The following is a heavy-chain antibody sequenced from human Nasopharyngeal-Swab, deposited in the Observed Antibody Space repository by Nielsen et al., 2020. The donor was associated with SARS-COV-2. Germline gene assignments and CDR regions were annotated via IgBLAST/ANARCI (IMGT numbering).Heavy chain of an antibody. D-gene: IGHD5-12*01. V-gene: IGHV5-51*01. CDR3: VRPEGVATSFKYYFQYGMDV. CDR2: IYPRDSDT. J-gene: IGHJ6*02. Sequence: GGSLRLSCKGSGYTFTSYWIAWVRQMPGKGLEWMWIIYPRDSDTSYSPSFQGQVTIPADKSISTAYLQWSSLKASDTAMYYCVRPEGVATSFKYYFQYGMDVWGQGTMVTVPS. CDR1: GYTFTSYW.